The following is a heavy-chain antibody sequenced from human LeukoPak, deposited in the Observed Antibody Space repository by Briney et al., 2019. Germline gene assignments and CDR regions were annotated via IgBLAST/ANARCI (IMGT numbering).Heavy chain of an antibody. J-gene: IGHJ5*02. V-gene: IGHV3-23*01. CDR1: GFTFSSYA. CDR2: ISGSGGST. D-gene: IGHD3-16*01. CDR3: AKDPLMITEGSWFDP. Sequence: GGSLRLSCAASGFTFSSYAMSWVRQAPGKGLEWVSAISGSGGSTYYADSVKGRFTISRDNSKNTLYLQMSSLRAEDTAVYYCAKDPLMITEGSWFDPWGQGTLVTVSS.